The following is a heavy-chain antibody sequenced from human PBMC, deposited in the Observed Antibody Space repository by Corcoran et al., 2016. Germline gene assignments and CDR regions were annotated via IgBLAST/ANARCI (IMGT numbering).Heavy chain of an antibody. V-gene: IGHV3-74*01. Sequence: EVQLVESGGGLVQPGGSLRLSCAASGFTFSSYWMHWVRQAPGKGLVWVSRINSDGSSTSYADSVKGRFTISRDNAKNTLYLQMNSLRAEDTAVYYCARGQQWLVGGRWFDPWGQGTLVTVSS. J-gene: IGHJ5*02. CDR1: GFTFSSYW. CDR2: INSDGSST. D-gene: IGHD6-19*01. CDR3: ARGQQWLVGGRWFDP.